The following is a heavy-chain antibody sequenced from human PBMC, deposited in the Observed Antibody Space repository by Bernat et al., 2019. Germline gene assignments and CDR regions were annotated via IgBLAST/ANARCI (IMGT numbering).Heavy chain of an antibody. Sequence: QVQLQESGPGLVKPSETLSLTCAVSGYSISSGYYWVWIRQPPGKGLEWIGNIYHNGNTYYNPSLKSRVTISIDTSKNQFSLKLSSVTAADTAVYYCARPTPNSAWVDYWGQGTLVTVSS. D-gene: IGHD2-15*01. V-gene: IGHV4-38-2*01. CDR1: GYSISSGYY. CDR3: ARPTPNSAWVDY. CDR2: IYHNGNT. J-gene: IGHJ4*02.